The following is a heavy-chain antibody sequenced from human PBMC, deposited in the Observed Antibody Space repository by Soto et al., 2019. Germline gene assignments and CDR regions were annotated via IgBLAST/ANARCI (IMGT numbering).Heavy chain of an antibody. CDR3: ARGYRYAHDY. Sequence: PSPTLSLTCDISGDSVSSTSAGWNWVRQSPSRGLEWLGRTYYRSKWHYEYAASVKSRLTVNPDTSKNQFSLQLNSVTPDDTAIYYCARGYRYAHDYWGQGTLVTVSS. CDR1: GDSVSSTSAG. J-gene: IGHJ4*02. V-gene: IGHV6-1*01. D-gene: IGHD5-18*01. CDR2: TYYRSKWHY.